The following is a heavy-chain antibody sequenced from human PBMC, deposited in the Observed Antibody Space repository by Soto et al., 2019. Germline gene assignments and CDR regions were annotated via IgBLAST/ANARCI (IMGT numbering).Heavy chain of an antibody. CDR1: GFTFSSYA. CDR2: ISGSGGST. V-gene: IGHV3-23*01. Sequence: SGGSLRLSCAASGFTFSSYAMSWVRQAPGKGLEWVSAISGSGGSTYYADSVKGRFTISRDSSKNTLYLQMNSLRAEDTAVYYCARDKDGYNSISYWGQGTLVTVSS. D-gene: IGHD5-12*01. J-gene: IGHJ4*02. CDR3: ARDKDGYNSISY.